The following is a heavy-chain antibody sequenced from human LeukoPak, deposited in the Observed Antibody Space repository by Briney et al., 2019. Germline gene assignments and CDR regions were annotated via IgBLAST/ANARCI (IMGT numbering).Heavy chain of an antibody. CDR2: IIPILDVT. V-gene: IGHV1-69*04. J-gene: IGHJ4*02. D-gene: IGHD3-9*01. Sequence: SVNVSCKASGGTFTNCAINWVRQAPGQGREWMGRIIPILDVTNYAQKFQGRVTITADQSTCTAYMALRSLRSDDTAVYYCARGGGVDILTGFQYWGQGTLVTVSS. CDR3: ARGGGVDILTGFQY. CDR1: GGTFTNCA.